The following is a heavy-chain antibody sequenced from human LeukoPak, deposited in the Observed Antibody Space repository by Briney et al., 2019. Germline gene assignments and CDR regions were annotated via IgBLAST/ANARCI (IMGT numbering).Heavy chain of an antibody. V-gene: IGHV3-49*03. CDR2: IRSKAYGGTT. CDR1: GFTFGDYA. CDR3: TRDSEQGIAVATG. J-gene: IGHJ4*02. D-gene: IGHD6-19*01. Sequence: GGSLRLSCTASGFTFGDYAMSWFRQAPGKGLEWVGFIRSKAYGGTTEYAASVQGRLTISRDDSKSIAYLQMNSLKTEDTAVYYCTRDSEQGIAVATGWGQGTLVTVSS.